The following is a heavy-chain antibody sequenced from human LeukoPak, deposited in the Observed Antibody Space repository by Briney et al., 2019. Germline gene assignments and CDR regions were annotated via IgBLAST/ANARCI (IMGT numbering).Heavy chain of an antibody. CDR1: GYTFTGYY. J-gene: IGHJ6*03. CDR2: INPNSGGT. Sequence: ASVKVSCKASGYTFTGYYMHWVRQAPGQGLEWMGWINPNSGGTNYAQKFQGRVTMTRDTSISTAYMELSRLRSEDTAVYYCARAPIAAAGYGPYYYYMDVWGKGTTVTVSS. V-gene: IGHV1-2*02. CDR3: ARAPIAAAGYGPYYYYMDV. D-gene: IGHD6-13*01.